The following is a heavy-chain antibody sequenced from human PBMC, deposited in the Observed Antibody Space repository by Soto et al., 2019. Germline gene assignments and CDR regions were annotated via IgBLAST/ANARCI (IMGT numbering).Heavy chain of an antibody. CDR3: AKLVGGVKAIGAPGDWLDP. J-gene: IGHJ5*02. CDR2: ISHDGSEK. D-gene: IGHD3-3*01. Sequence: QVQLVESGGGVVQPGDSLRLSCAASGFMFSGYGMHWIRQAPGKGLEWVAVISHDGSEKYYGDSVKGRCTVSRDNSNNTLFLQIDSLRAEVTAVYYCAKLVGGVKAIGAPGDWLDPWGQGTLVTVSS. V-gene: IGHV3-30*18. CDR1: GFMFSGYG.